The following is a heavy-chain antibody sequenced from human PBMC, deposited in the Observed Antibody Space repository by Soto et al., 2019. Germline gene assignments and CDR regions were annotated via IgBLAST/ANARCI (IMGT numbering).Heavy chain of an antibody. CDR1: GFTFSSYA. CDR2: ISYDGSNK. D-gene: IGHD7-27*01. Sequence: QVQLVESGGGVVQPGRSLRLSCAASGFTFSSYAMHWVRQAPGKGLEWVAVISYDGSNKYYADSVKGRFTISRDNSKNTLYLQMNSLRAEDTAVYYCAGDRLPLGGMDVWGQGTTVTVSS. J-gene: IGHJ6*02. V-gene: IGHV3-30-3*01. CDR3: AGDRLPLGGMDV.